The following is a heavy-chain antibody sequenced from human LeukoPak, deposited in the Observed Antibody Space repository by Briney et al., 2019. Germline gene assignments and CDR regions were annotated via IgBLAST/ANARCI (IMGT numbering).Heavy chain of an antibody. CDR2: IRYDGSNK. V-gene: IGHV3-30*02. CDR1: GFTFSSYG. J-gene: IGHJ4*02. CDR3: AKDPKYSSSWYYYFDY. Sequence: GGSLRLSCAASGFTFSSYGMHWVRQAPGKGLEWVAFIRYDGSNKYYADSVKGRFTISRDNSKNTLYLQMNSLRAEDTAVYYCAKDPKYSSSWYYYFDYWGQGTLVTVSS. D-gene: IGHD6-13*01.